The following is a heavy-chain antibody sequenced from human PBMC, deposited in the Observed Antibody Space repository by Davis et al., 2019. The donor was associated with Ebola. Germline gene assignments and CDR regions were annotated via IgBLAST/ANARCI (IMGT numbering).Heavy chain of an antibody. CDR3: ARRADY. CDR1: GFTFSSYA. Sequence: GGSLRLSCAASGFTFSSYAMSWVRQAPGKGLEWVSTITGSGDSTNYADSVKGRFIISRDNSKNTLYLQINSLRAEDTAVYYCARRADYWGQGTLVTVSS. V-gene: IGHV3-23*01. D-gene: IGHD1-14*01. J-gene: IGHJ4*02. CDR2: ITGSGDST.